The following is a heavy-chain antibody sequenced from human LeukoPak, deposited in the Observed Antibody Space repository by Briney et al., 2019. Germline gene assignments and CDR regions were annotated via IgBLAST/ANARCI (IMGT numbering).Heavy chain of an antibody. D-gene: IGHD6-13*01. CDR3: AKDPTAAGYFDY. CDR2: ISGSGGST. J-gene: IGHJ4*02. V-gene: IGHV3-23*01. Sequence: GGSLRLSCAASGFTVSSNSMSWVRQAPGKGLEWVSAISGSGGSTYYADSVKGRFTISRDNSKNTLYLQMNSLRAEDTAVYYCAKDPTAAGYFDYWGQGTLVTVSS. CDR1: GFTVSSNS.